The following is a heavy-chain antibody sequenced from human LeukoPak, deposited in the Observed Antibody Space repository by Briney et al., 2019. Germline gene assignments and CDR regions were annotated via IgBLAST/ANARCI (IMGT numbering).Heavy chain of an antibody. CDR1: GFTFSSYA. Sequence: GGSLRLSCAASGFTFSSYAMSWVRQAPGKGLEWVSAISGSGGSTYYADSVKGRFTISRDNSKNTLYLQMNSLRAEDTAVYYCAKAGGPGGYSYGFLGYWGQGTLVTVSS. CDR2: ISGSGGST. J-gene: IGHJ4*02. CDR3: AKAGGPGGYSYGFLGY. D-gene: IGHD5-18*01. V-gene: IGHV3-23*01.